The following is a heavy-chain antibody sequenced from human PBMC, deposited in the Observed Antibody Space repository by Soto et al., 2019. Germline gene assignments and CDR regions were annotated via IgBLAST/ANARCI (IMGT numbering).Heavy chain of an antibody. CDR3: AKGTSFGY. V-gene: IGHV3-23*01. Sequence: GGSLRLSCAASGFTFSNYAMSWVRQAPGKGLEWVSSISDSGVSTYYADSVKGRFTISRDNSKNTMFLQMNILRAEDTAVYYCAKGTSFGYWGQGTLVTVSS. D-gene: IGHD2-2*01. CDR2: ISDSGVST. CDR1: GFTFSNYA. J-gene: IGHJ4*02.